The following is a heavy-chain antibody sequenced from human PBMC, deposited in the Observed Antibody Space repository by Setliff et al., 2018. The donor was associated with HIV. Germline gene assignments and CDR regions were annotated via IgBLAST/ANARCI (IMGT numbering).Heavy chain of an antibody. D-gene: IGHD3-16*01. J-gene: IGHJ6*03. CDR2: FYYDGSA. Sequence: SQTLSLTCPISGASIISYYWNWVRQPPGRGLEWIGYFYYDGSAKYNPSLKSRVAISAGTSKYQFSLTLRSVTAADTAVYYCARDPGSSFYNYKFLDTWGKGTTVTVS. V-gene: IGHV4-59*01. CDR3: ARDPGSSFYNYKFLDT. CDR1: GASIISYY.